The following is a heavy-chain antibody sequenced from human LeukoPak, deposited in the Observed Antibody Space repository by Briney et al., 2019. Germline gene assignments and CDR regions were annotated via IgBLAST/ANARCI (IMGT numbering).Heavy chain of an antibody. CDR3: ARGGSSWDYYFDY. J-gene: IGHJ4*02. CDR2: IYYSGST. CDR1: GGSISSYY. D-gene: IGHD6-13*01. V-gene: IGHV4-39*01. Sequence: SETLSLTCTVSGGSISSYYWGWIRQPPGKGLEWIGSIYYSGSTYYNPSLKSRVTISVDTSKNQFSLKLSSVTAADTAVYYCARGGSSWDYYFDYWGQGTLVTVSS.